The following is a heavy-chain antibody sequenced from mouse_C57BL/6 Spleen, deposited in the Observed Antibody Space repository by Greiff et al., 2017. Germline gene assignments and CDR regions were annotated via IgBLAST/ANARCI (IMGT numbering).Heavy chain of an antibody. CDR1: GFNIKDDY. CDR3: TTNWDVSFDV. D-gene: IGHD4-1*01. J-gene: IGHJ1*03. CDR2: IDPENGDT. V-gene: IGHV14-4*01. Sequence: VQLQQSGAELVRPGASVKLSCTASGFNIKDDYMHWVKQRPEQGLEWIGWIDPENGDTEYASKFQGKATITADTSSNTAYLQLSSLTSEDTAVYYCTTNWDVSFDVWGTGTTVTVSS.